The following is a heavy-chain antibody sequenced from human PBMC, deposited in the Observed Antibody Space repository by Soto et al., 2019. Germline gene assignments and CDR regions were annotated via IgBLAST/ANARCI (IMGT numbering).Heavy chain of an antibody. D-gene: IGHD3-10*01. CDR2: IIPIFGTA. CDR3: ARAYYYGSGSYSYYFDY. CDR1: GGTFSSYA. Sequence: SVKVSCKASGGTFSSYAISWVRQAPGQGLEWMGGIIPIFGTANYAQKFQGRVTITADESTSTAYMELSSLRSEDTAVYYCARAYYYGSGSYSYYFDYWGQGSLVTVSS. J-gene: IGHJ4*02. V-gene: IGHV1-69*13.